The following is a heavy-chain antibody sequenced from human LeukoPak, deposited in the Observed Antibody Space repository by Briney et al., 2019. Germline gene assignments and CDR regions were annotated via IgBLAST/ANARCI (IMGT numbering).Heavy chain of an antibody. CDR2: ISSSGSHI. CDR3: ATAYYYDESGLLWDRPFEY. D-gene: IGHD3-22*01. V-gene: IGHV3-21*01. CDR1: GFNFKKYS. Sequence: GGSLRLSCAASGFNFKKYSLNWIRQAPGKGLEWVSSISSSGSHIYYADSVKGRFSISRDNAKNSLYLQLNSLRAEDTAVYFCATAYYYDESGLLWDRPFEYWGQGTLVTVSS. J-gene: IGHJ4*02.